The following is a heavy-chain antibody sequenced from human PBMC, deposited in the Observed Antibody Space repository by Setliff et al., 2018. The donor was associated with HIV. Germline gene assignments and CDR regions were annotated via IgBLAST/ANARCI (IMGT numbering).Heavy chain of an antibody. J-gene: IGHJ5*02. CDR3: ARDAADLSYYYGSGMPRNWFDP. D-gene: IGHD3-10*01. CDR2: INPKSDGT. V-gene: IGHV1-2*02. Sequence: ASVKVSCKASGYSFTDYYIHWVRQAPGQGLEWMGWINPKSDGTNYAQKVQGRVTMTTDTSTSTAYMELRSLRSDDTAVYYCARDAADLSYYYGSGMPRNWFDPWGQGTLVTVSS. CDR1: GYSFTDYY.